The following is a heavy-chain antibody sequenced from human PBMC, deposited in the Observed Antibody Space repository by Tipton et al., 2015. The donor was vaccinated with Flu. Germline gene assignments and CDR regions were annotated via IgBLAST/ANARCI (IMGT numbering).Heavy chain of an antibody. Sequence: LRLSCTVSGGSISSGSYYWSWIRQPAGKGLEWIGRIYTSGSTNYNPSLKSRVTISVDTSKNQFSLKLGSWTAADTAVYYCARVENYYDSSGYSDDYWGQGTLVTVSS. CDR3: ARVENYYDSSGYSDDY. CDR2: IYTSGST. CDR1: GGSISSGSYY. J-gene: IGHJ4*02. D-gene: IGHD3-22*01. V-gene: IGHV4-61*02.